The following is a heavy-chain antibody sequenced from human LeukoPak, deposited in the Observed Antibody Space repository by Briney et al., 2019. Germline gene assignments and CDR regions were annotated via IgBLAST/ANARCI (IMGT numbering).Heavy chain of an antibody. CDR1: GFTFSSYA. V-gene: IGHV3-64*01. D-gene: IGHD4-23*01. CDR2: ISSNGGST. J-gene: IGHJ4*02. CDR3: AKIGFPTTVLTPGTIW. Sequence: GGSLRLSCAASGFTFSSYAMHWVRQAPGKGLEYVSAISSNGGSTYYANSVKGRFTISRDNSKNTLHLQMNSLRAEDTAVYYCAKIGFPTTVLTPGTIWWGQGSLVTVSS.